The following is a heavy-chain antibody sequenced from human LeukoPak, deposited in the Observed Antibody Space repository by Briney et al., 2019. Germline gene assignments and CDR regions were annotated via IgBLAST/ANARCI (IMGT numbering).Heavy chain of an antibody. CDR3: ASHPDIVLHFQH. J-gene: IGHJ1*01. D-gene: IGHD2-8*01. CDR2: FTPTIGAP. V-gene: IGHV1-2*02. CDR1: GYTLTGFF. Sequence: GASVKASCRASGYTLTGFFMHWGRQAPGQGLEWMGWFTPTIGAPTYAQKFKGRVTITADKSTSTAYMDLSSLRSEDTAVYYGASHPDIVLHFQHWGQGSLVTVSS.